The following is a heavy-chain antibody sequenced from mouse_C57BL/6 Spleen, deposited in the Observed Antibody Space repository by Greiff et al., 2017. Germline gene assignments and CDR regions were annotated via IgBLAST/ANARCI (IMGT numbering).Heavy chain of an antibody. CDR2: INPNNGGT. J-gene: IGHJ2*01. CDR1: GYTFTDYY. V-gene: IGHV1-26*01. CDR3: AREGAG. Sequence: EVQLQQSGPELVKPGASVKISCKASGYTFTDYYMNWVKQSHGKSLEWIGDINPNNGGTSYNQKFKGKATLTVDKSSSTAYMELRSLTSEESAVYYCAREGAGWGQGTTLTVSS.